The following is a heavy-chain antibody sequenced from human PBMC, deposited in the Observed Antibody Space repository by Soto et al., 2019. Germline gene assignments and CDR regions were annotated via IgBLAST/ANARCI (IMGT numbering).Heavy chain of an antibody. CDR3: AKYAGLSPGVRFHFDY. V-gene: IGHV3-23*01. D-gene: IGHD7-27*01. CDR1: GFAFTNYA. CDR2: IDGSGQTT. Sequence: EVQMLESVGDLIQPGGSLRLSCAVSGFAFTNYAMSWVRHTSGKGLEWVSSIDGSGQTTYYAASVKGRFTISRDNSRHLLFLQMHSLRAEDMAIYYCAKYAGLSPGVRFHFDYWGQGSLVSVSS. J-gene: IGHJ4*02.